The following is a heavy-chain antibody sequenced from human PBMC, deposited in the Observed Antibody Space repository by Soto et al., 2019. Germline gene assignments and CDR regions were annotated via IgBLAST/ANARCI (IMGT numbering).Heavy chain of an antibody. CDR2: ISSSSSYI. Sequence: EVQLVESGGGLVKPGWSLRLSCAASGFTFSSYSMNWVRQAPGKGLAWVSSISSSSSYIYYADSVKGRFTISRDNATNSLYLQMNSLRAEDTAVYYCARDGEQQLGLYYFDYWGQGTLVTVSS. J-gene: IGHJ4*02. D-gene: IGHD6-13*01. V-gene: IGHV3-21*01. CDR1: GFTFSSYS. CDR3: ARDGEQQLGLYYFDY.